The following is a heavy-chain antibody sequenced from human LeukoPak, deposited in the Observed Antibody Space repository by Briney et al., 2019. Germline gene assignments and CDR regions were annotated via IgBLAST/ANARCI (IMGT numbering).Heavy chain of an antibody. V-gene: IGHV3-15*04. Sequence: RPGGSLRLSCAASGLTVTNAWMNWVRQAPGKGLEWVGRIASKTDGGTTDYAAPVKGRFTISRDDSINTLFLQMNSLKTEDTAVYYCTTGTRGDCGQGTLVTVSS. CDR3: TTGTRGD. D-gene: IGHD2-2*01. CDR1: GLTVTNAW. J-gene: IGHJ4*02. CDR2: IASKTDGGTT.